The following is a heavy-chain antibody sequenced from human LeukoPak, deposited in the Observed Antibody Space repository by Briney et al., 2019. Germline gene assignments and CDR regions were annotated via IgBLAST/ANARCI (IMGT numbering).Heavy chain of an antibody. J-gene: IGHJ5*02. Sequence: GGSLRLSCGASGFTVSSNYMSWVRQAPGKGLEWVSVIYSGGSTYYADSVKGRFTISRDNSKNTLYLQMNSLRGEDTAVYYCAGGPKKQLIWGRASNGFDPWGQGTLVTVSS. D-gene: IGHD6-13*01. CDR2: IYSGGST. CDR3: AGGPKKQLIWGRASNGFDP. V-gene: IGHV3-66*01. CDR1: GFTVSSNY.